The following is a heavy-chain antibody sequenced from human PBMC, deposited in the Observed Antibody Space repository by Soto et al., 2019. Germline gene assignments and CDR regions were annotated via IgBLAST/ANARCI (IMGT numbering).Heavy chain of an antibody. J-gene: IGHJ6*03. Sequence: GASVKVSCKASGYTFTSYDINWVRQATGQGLEWMGWMNPNSGNTGYAQKFQGRVTMTRNTSISTAYTELSSLRSEDTAVYYCARLYDFWSGYSGEVYYMDVWGKGTTVTVSS. CDR2: MNPNSGNT. V-gene: IGHV1-8*01. D-gene: IGHD3-3*01. CDR3: ARLYDFWSGYSGEVYYMDV. CDR1: GYTFTSYD.